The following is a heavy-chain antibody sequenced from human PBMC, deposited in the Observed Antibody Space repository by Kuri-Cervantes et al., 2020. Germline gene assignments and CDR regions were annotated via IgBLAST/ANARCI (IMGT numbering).Heavy chain of an antibody. D-gene: IGHD3-9*01. CDR2: IYYSGST. V-gene: IGHV4-59*01. CDR1: GGSISSYY. J-gene: IGHJ4*02. CDR3: ARGQFDILTGYYLKY. Sequence: SETLSLTCTVSGGSISSYYWSWIRQPPGKGLEWIGYIYYSGSTKYNPSLKSRVTISVDTSKNQFSLKLSSVTAADTAVYYCARGQFDILTGYYLKYWGQGTLVTVSS.